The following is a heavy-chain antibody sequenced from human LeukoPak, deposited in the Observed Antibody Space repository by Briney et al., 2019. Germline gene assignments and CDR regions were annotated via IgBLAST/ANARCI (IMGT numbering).Heavy chain of an antibody. CDR2: IYPGDSDT. D-gene: IGHD3-3*01. J-gene: IGHJ6*03. CDR3: ARSGFISDFWSGYYYYMDV. CDR1: GSSFTSYW. V-gene: IGHV5-51*01. Sequence: GESLKISCKGSGSSFTSYWSGWVRQLPGKGLEWMGIIYPGDSDTRYSPSFQGQVTISADKSISTAYLQWSSLKASDTAMYYCARSGFISDFWSGYYYYMDVWGKGTTVTVSS.